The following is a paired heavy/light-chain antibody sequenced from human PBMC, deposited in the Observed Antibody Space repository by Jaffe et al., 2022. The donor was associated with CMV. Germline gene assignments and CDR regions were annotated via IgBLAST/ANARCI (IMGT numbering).Heavy chain of an antibody. CDR3: VRDEALVLSKFDP. CDR2: ISPYNGNT. CDR1: GYTFNTYG. Sequence: QIHLVQSGAEVKKPGASVKVSCRTSGYTFNTYGISWVRQAPGQGLEWMGWISPYNGNTNYAQKFQGRITMTTDTSTSTAYMELKRLRADDTAVFYCVRDEALVLSKFDPWGQGTLVTVSS. D-gene: IGHD2-2*01. J-gene: IGHJ5*02. V-gene: IGHV1-18*01.
Light chain of an antibody. CDR3: AAWDDSLIGVL. J-gene: IGLJ3*02. Sequence: QSVLTQPPSASGTPGQRVTLSCSGSTFNVGRNPVNWYQQLPGASPKLLIFDNNQRPSGVPDRFSGSKSGTSASLAISGLQSEDEADYYCAAWDDSLIGVLFGGGTKLTVL. CDR1: TFNVGRNP. V-gene: IGLV1-44*01. CDR2: DNN.